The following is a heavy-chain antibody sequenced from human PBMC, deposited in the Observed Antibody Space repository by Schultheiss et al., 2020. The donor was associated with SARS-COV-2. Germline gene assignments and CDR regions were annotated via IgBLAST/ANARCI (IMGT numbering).Heavy chain of an antibody. V-gene: IGHV4-59*01. J-gene: IGHJ6*02. D-gene: IGHD6-19*01. CDR3: ARGRLSSGWSRYYYGMDV. Sequence: SETLSLTCTVSGGSISSYYWSWIRQPPGKGLEWIGYIYYSGSTNYNPSLKSRVTISVDTSKNQFSLKLSSVTAADTAVYYCARGRLSSGWSRYYYGMDVWGQGTTVTVSS. CDR1: GGSISSYY. CDR2: IYYSGST.